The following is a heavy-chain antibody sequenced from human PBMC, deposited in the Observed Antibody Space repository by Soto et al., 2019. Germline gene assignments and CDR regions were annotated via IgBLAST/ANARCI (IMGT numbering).Heavy chain of an antibody. D-gene: IGHD3-3*01. J-gene: IGHJ4*02. CDR3: ARDRRDGDTI. CDR1: GFTVSANY. CDR2: IYSGGSI. V-gene: IGHV3-66*01. Sequence: EVQLVESGGGLVQPGGSLRLSCAASGFTVSANYMSWFRQAPGKGLEWVSVIYSGGSIYYADSVQGRFTISRDNSKNTLYLQMYSLRAEDMAVYYCARDRRDGDTIWGQGALVTVSS.